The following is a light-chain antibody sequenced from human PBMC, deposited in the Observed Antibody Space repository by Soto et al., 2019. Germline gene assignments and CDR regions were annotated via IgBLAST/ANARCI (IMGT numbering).Light chain of an antibody. Sequence: QSVLTQPPSASGTPGQRVTISCSGSSSNIGSNYVYWYQQLPGTAPKLLIYSNNQRPSGVPDRFSGSKSGTSASLAISGLRSGDVADYYCAAWDDSLSGRGVVFGGGTKVTVL. V-gene: IGLV1-47*02. CDR3: AAWDDSLSGRGVV. CDR1: SSNIGSNY. J-gene: IGLJ2*01. CDR2: SNN.